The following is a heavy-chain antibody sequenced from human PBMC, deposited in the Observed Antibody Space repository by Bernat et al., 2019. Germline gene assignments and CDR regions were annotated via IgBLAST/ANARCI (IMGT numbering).Heavy chain of an antibody. D-gene: IGHD6-6*01. J-gene: IGHJ4*02. Sequence: QVQLVESGGGLVKPGGSLRLSCAASGFTFSDYYMSWIRQAPGKGLEWVSYISGSSGYMNYADSVKGRFTVSRDNAKNSLYLKMNSQRAEDTAVYFCAKYSSSSGLHYWGQGTLVTVSS. CDR1: GFTFSDYY. V-gene: IGHV3-11*06. CDR3: AKYSSSSGLHY. CDR2: ISGSSGYM.